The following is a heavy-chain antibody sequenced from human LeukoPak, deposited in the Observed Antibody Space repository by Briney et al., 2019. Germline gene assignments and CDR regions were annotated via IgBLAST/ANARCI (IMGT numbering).Heavy chain of an antibody. J-gene: IGHJ4*02. CDR1: GYTFTGYY. CDR3: ARENNSGWYRKAAFDY. Sequence: ASVKVSCKASGYTFTGYYMHWVRQAPGQGLEWMGWINPNGGGTNYVQKFQGRVTLTRDTSISTAYMEVSRLESDDTAVYYCARENNSGWYRKAAFDYWGQGTLVTVAS. D-gene: IGHD6-19*01. V-gene: IGHV1-2*02. CDR2: INPNGGGT.